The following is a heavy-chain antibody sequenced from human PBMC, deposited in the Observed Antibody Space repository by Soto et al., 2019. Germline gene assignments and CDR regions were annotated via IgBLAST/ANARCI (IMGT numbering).Heavy chain of an antibody. CDR2: IYRSGST. J-gene: IGHJ4*02. D-gene: IGHD3-22*01. CDR3: ARVFYTDSGGYPRPIFDS. Sequence: QVQLQGSGPGLVRPSGTLSLTCSVPGASVTDYSWTWIRQPAGRGLEWIGLIYRSGSTTFNPSLESRVTMSLDTSKTQFSLRLTSVTAAETAVYYCARVFYTDSGGYPRPIFDSWSQGTLVTVSS. V-gene: IGHV4-4*07. CDR1: GASVTDYS.